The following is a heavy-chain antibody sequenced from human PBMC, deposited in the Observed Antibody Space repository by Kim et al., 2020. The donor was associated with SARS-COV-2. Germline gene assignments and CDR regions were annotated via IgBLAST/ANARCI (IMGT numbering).Heavy chain of an antibody. J-gene: IGHJ3*02. Sequence: YYNPSLKSRVTISVDTSKNQFSLKLSSVTAADAAVYYCARRHPGSDAFDIWGQGTMVTVSS. CDR3: ARRHPGSDAFDI. V-gene: IGHV4-39*01.